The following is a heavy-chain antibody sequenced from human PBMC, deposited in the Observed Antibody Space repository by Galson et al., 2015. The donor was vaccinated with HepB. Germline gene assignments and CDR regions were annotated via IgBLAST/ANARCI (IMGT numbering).Heavy chain of an antibody. CDR3: GRPQWEPPPSSDAFDI. CDR1: GFTFSDYW. D-gene: IGHD1-26*01. Sequence: SLRLSCAASGFTFSDYWMHWVRQVPGKGLVWVARINSDGSRTDYADSVKGRFTISRDNAKNTVYLQMNSLRGEDTAVYYCGRPQWEPPPSSDAFDIWGQGTMVTVSS. CDR2: INSDGSRT. V-gene: IGHV3-74*01. J-gene: IGHJ3*02.